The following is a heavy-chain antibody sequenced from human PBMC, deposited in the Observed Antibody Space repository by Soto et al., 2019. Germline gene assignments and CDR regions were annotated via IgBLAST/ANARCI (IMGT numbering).Heavy chain of an antibody. D-gene: IGHD3-9*01. J-gene: IGHJ4*02. CDR1: GFTFRSYW. V-gene: IGHV3-7*01. Sequence: GGSLRLSCAASGFTFRSYWMSWVRQAAGRGLEWVANTNRDGSQAYYVDSVKGRFTISRDNAKNSIYLQMDSLRADDTAVYYCVTDAQNSEWLTLGYWGQGTLVTVSS. CDR2: TNRDGSQA. CDR3: VTDAQNSEWLTLGY.